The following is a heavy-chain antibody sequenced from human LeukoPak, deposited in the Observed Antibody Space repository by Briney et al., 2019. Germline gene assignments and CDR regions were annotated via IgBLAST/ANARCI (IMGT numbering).Heavy chain of an antibody. CDR3: AKDSPGGNSLAYFDY. CDR1: GFTFSDYA. V-gene: IGHV3-30-3*01. D-gene: IGHD4-23*01. J-gene: IGHJ4*02. Sequence: GGSLRLSCAASGFTFSDYAMHWVRQAPGKGLEWVAVISYDGSNEYYADSVKGRFTISRDNSKNTLYLQMNSLRAEDTAVYYCAKDSPGGNSLAYFDYWGQGTLVTVSS. CDR2: ISYDGSNE.